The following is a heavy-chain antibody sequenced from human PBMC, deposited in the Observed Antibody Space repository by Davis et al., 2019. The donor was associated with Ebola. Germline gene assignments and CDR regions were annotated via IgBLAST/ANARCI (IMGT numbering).Heavy chain of an antibody. Sequence: SETLSLTCAVYGGSFSGYYWSWIRQPPGKGPEWIGEINHSGSTNYNPSLKSRVTISVDTSKNQFSLKLSSVTAADTAVYYCARDGDYGSMDVWGQGTTVTVS. CDR2: INHSGST. J-gene: IGHJ6*02. CDR1: GGSFSGYY. V-gene: IGHV4-34*01. D-gene: IGHD4-17*01. CDR3: ARDGDYGSMDV.